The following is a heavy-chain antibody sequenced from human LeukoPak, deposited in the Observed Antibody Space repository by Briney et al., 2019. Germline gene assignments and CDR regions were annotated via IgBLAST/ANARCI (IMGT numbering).Heavy chain of an antibody. V-gene: IGHV3-74*01. J-gene: IGHJ3*02. CDR1: GFSFRSYW. Sequence: GGSLRLSCAASGFSFRSYWMHWVRQAPGKGLVWVSRINNDGSSGKSSPSYADSVKGRFTISRDNAKNSLYLQMNSLRAEDTALYYCARGWDAFDIWGQGTMVTVSS. CDR2: INNDGSSGKSSP. CDR3: ARGWDAFDI.